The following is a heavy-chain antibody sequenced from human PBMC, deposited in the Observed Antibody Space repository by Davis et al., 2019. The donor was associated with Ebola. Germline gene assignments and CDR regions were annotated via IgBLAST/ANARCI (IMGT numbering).Heavy chain of an antibody. D-gene: IGHD4-23*01. CDR2: INTNTGNP. V-gene: IGHV7-4-1*02. CDR1: GYTFTTYA. Sequence: AASVTVSCKASGYTFTTYAINWVRQAPGQGLEWMGWINTNTGNPTYAQGFTGRFVFSLDTSVSTAYLQISGLKAEDTAVYYCARVYGGNSGSNFDYWGQGTLVTVSS. J-gene: IGHJ4*02. CDR3: ARVYGGNSGSNFDY.